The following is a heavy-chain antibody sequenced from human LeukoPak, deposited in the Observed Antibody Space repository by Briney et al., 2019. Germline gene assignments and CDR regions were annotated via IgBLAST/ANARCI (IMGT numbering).Heavy chain of an antibody. CDR1: GFTFSTYT. V-gene: IGHV3-48*04. CDR2: ISSGSDII. J-gene: IGHJ5*02. CDR3: ARSRT. Sequence: GGSLRLSCAASGFTFSTYTMNWVRQAPGKGLEWVSHISSGSDIISYADSVKGRFTISRDNAKNSLYLQMNSLRAEDTAVYYCARSRTWGQGTLVTVSS.